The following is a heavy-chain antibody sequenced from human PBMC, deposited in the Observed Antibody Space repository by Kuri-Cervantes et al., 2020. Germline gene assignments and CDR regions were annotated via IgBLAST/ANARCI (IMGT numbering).Heavy chain of an antibody. CDR3: ARHWNRNNGGAFDI. CDR2: IYHSGST. V-gene: IGHV4-30-4*01. CDR1: GGSISSGDYY. Sequence: SETLSLTCTVSGGSISSGDYYWSWIRQPPGKGLEWIGYIYHSGSTYYNPSLKSRVTISVDTSKNQFSLKLSSVTAADTAVYYCARHWNRNNGGAFDIWGQGTMVTVSS. J-gene: IGHJ3*02. D-gene: IGHD1-14*01.